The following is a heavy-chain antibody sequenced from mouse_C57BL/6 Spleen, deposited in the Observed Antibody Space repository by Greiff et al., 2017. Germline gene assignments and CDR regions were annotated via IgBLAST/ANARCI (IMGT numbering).Heavy chain of an antibody. CDR3: ARDPDYYFDY. Sequence: EVQLVESGPGLVKPSQSLSLTCSVTGYSITSGYYWNWIRQFPGNKLEWMGYISYDGSNNYNPSLKNRISITRDTSKNQFFLKLNSVTTEDTATYYCARDPDYYFDYWGQGTTLTVSS. J-gene: IGHJ2*01. CDR2: ISYDGSN. CDR1: GYSITSGYY. V-gene: IGHV3-6*01.